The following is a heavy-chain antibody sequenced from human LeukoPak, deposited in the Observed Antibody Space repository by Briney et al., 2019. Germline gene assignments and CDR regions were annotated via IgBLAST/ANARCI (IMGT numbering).Heavy chain of an antibody. D-gene: IGHD3-10*01. J-gene: IGHJ4*02. CDR3: AKGRLGLLWFGELGFDY. V-gene: IGHV3-23*01. CDR2: ISGSGGST. CDR1: GFTFSINA. Sequence: GGSLRLSCAASGFTFSINAMSWVRQAPGKGLEWVSAISGSGGSTYYADSVKGRFTISRDNSKNTLYLQMNSLRAEDTAVYYCAKGRLGLLWFGELGFDYWGQGTLVTVSS.